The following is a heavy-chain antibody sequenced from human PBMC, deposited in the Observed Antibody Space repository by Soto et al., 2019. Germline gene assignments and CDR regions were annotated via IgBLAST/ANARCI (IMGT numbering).Heavy chain of an antibody. V-gene: IGHV4-30-2*05. CDR1: GGSISSGGYS. J-gene: IGHJ4*02. CDR2: VWQSGST. CDR3: ARGEGP. Sequence: QLQLQESGSGLVKPSQTLSLTCAVSGGSISSGGYSWNWIRQPPGKGLEWIGSVWQSGSTEYSPSLQSRVTISVDTSRNHFSLNLTSVTAADTAVYYCARGEGPWGQGTLVTVSS.